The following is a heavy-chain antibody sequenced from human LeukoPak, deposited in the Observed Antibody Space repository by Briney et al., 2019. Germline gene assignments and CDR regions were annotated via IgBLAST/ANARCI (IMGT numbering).Heavy chain of an antibody. CDR1: GFTFSSYA. Sequence: RGSLRLSCAASGFTFSSYAIHWVRQAPGKGLEWVAFISYDGGDKRYAESVKGRITISRDNSRKTLYLQMNSLRAEDTAVYYCARCKGGSSSWYHGAFDIWGQGTMVTVSS. CDR3: ARCKGGSSSWYHGAFDI. D-gene: IGHD6-13*01. J-gene: IGHJ3*02. CDR2: ISYDGGDK. V-gene: IGHV3-30-3*01.